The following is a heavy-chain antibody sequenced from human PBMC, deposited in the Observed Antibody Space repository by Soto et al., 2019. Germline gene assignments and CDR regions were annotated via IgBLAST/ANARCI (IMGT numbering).Heavy chain of an antibody. D-gene: IGHD4-17*01. CDR2: ISAYNGNT. CDR1: GYTFTSYV. Sequence: QVQLVQSGAEVKKPGAAVKVSCKASGYTFTSYVISWVRQAPGQGLDWMGWISAYNGNTNYAQKLQGRVNMTTDTSTSNAYMELRSLRSDDTAVYYCAIGPIYDGDYNNFDYWGQGTLVTVSS. J-gene: IGHJ4*02. V-gene: IGHV1-18*01. CDR3: AIGPIYDGDYNNFDY.